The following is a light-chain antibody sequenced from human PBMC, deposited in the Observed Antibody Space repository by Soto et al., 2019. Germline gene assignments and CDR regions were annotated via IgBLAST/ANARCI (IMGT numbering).Light chain of an antibody. Sequence: DIQMTQSPSTLSASVVDRVTITCRASQSISSWLAWYQQKPGKAPKLLIYDASSLESGVPSRFSGSGSGTDFTLTISSLQPEDFATYSCQQSYNSPQTFGRGTKVDI. V-gene: IGKV1-5*01. CDR2: DAS. CDR3: QQSYNSPQT. CDR1: QSISSW. J-gene: IGKJ1*01.